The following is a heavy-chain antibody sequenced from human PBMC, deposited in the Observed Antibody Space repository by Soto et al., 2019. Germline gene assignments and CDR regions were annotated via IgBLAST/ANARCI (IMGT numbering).Heavy chain of an antibody. J-gene: IGHJ6*02. CDR2: ISYDGSNK. D-gene: IGHD3-22*01. CDR1: GFTFSSYG. CDR3: ARDDSSGYTHYYYYGMDV. V-gene: IGHV3-30*03. Sequence: GGSLRLSCAASGFTFSSYGMHWVRQAPGKGLEWVAVISYDGSNKYYADSVKGRFTISRDNSKNTLYLQMNSLRAEDTAVYYCARDDSSGYTHYYYYGMDVWGQGTTVT.